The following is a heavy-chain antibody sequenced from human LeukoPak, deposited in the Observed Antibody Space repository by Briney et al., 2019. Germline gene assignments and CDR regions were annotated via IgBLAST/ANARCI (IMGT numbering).Heavy chain of an antibody. Sequence: GASLTLSCKASGYTFSSYGISWVRQAPGQGLEWMGWISAYNGNTNFAQEFQGRVTMTTDTSTSTASMELRSLRSDDTAVYYCARDQGIYNHRIIDSWGQGTLVTVSS. CDR2: ISAYNGNT. J-gene: IGHJ4*02. CDR3: ARDQGIYNHRIIDS. D-gene: IGHD5-12*01. V-gene: IGHV1-18*01. CDR1: GYTFSSYG.